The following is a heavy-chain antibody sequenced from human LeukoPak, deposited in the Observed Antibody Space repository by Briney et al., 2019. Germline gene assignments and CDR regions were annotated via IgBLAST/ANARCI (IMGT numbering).Heavy chain of an antibody. CDR1: GFTFSNYV. D-gene: IGHD6-6*01. V-gene: IGHV3-23*01. CDR3: AKDRPGSIAAPD. CDR2: ISGSGGST. Sequence: GGSLRLSCAASGFTFSNYVMSWVRQAPGRGLEWVSAISGSGGSTYYADSLKGRLTISRDNSKNTVYLQLNSQRAEDTAVYYCAKDRPGSIAAPDWGQGTLVTVSS. J-gene: IGHJ4*02.